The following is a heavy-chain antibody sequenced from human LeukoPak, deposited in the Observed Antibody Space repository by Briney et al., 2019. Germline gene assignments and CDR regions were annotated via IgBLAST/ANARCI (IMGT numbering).Heavy chain of an antibody. V-gene: IGHV3-30*18. CDR3: AKVRVVFNWNYAYYFDY. CDR1: GFTFSDYA. J-gene: IGHJ4*02. Sequence: GGSLRLSCAASGFTFSDYAMHWVRQAPGKGLDWVALISYDGSDRYYADSVKGRFTISRDNSKNTLYLQMNSLRPEDTAVYYCAKVRVVFNWNYAYYFDYWGQGTLVTVPS. CDR2: ISYDGSDR. D-gene: IGHD1-7*01.